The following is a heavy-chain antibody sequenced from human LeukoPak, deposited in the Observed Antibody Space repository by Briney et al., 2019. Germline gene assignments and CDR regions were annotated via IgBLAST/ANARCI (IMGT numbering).Heavy chain of an antibody. D-gene: IGHD5-12*01. CDR2: ITGSAGST. J-gene: IGHJ4*02. V-gene: IGHV3-23*01. Sequence: GGSLRLSCAASGFTFSTDGVTWVRQAPGKGLEWVSAITGSAGSTYYAGSVKGRFTISRDNSKNTLYLQMNSLRAEDTAVYYCAKDRAPWLPGDYWGQGTLVTVSS. CDR1: GFTFSTDG. CDR3: AKDRAPWLPGDY.